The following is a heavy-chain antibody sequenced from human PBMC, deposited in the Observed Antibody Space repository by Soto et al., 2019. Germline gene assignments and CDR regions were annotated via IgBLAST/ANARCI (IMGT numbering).Heavy chain of an antibody. D-gene: IGHD3-22*01. J-gene: IGHJ4*02. CDR1: EFTFSNYA. Sequence: GSLRLSCAASEFTFSNYAMSWVRQAPGKGLEWVSSISDNGGTAYYADSVKGRFTISRDNSKNTLYLQMNSLRAEDTAVYYCAIVPHPVIVYFDNWGLETQVTVFS. V-gene: IGHV3-23*01. CDR3: AIVPHPVIVYFDN. CDR2: ISDNGGTA.